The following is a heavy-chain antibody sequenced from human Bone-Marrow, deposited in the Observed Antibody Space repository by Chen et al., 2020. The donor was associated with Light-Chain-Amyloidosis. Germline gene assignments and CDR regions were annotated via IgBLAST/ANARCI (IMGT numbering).Heavy chain of an antibody. CDR2: ISSGGGST. D-gene: IGHD2-21*01. J-gene: IGHJ6*02. CDR3: AKRPPYPSIYGMDV. Sequence: LESGGGLIQPGGSLRLSCAASGFTLNTYALSWVRQAPGKGLEWVSAISSGGGSTYYADSVNGRFTISRDNSKNTLYLQMNSLRAEDTAVYYCAKRPPYPSIYGMDVWGQGTTVTVSS. CDR1: GFTLNTYA. V-gene: IGHV3-23*01.